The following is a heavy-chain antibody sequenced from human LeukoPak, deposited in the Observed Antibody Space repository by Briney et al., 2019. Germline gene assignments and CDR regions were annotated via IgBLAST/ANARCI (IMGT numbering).Heavy chain of an antibody. CDR1: GGSISSYY. D-gene: IGHD3-3*01. Sequence: SETLCLTCTVSGGSISSYYWSWIRQPAGKGLEWIGRNYTSGSTNYNPSLMSRVTMSVDTSKNQFSLKLSSVTAADTAVYYCARTAEITIFGVDADAFDIWGQGTMVTVSS. CDR2: NYTSGST. CDR3: ARTAEITIFGVDADAFDI. J-gene: IGHJ3*02. V-gene: IGHV4-4*07.